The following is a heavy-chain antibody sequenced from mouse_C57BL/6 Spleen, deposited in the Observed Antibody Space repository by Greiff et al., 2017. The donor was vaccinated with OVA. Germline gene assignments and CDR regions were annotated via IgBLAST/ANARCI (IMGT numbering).Heavy chain of an antibody. V-gene: IGHV1-82*01. D-gene: IGHD4-1*01. CDR1: GYAFSSSW. CDR3: ARELPRHFDY. J-gene: IGHJ2*01. Sequence: QVQLQQSGPELVKPGASVKISCKASGYAFSSSWMNWVKQRPGKGLEWIGRIYPGDGYANYNGQFKGKSTLTADKSSSTAYMQLSSLTSEDSAVYFCARELPRHFDYWGQGTTLTVSS. CDR2: IYPGDGYA.